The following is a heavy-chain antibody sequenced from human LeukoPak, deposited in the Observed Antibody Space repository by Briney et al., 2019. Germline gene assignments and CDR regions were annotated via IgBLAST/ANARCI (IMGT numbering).Heavy chain of an antibody. D-gene: IGHD3-10*01. J-gene: IGHJ5*02. V-gene: IGHV3-11*06. CDR1: GFTFSDYY. Sequence: GGSLRLSCAASGFTFSDYYMSWIRQAPGKGLEGVSYISSSSSYTNYADSVKGGFTISRDNAKNSLYLQMNSLRAEDTAVYYCATSLWFGELAWFDPWGQGALVTVSS. CDR2: ISSSSSYT. CDR3: ATSLWFGELAWFDP.